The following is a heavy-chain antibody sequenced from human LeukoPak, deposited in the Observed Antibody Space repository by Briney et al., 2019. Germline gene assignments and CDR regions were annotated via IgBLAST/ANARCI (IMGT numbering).Heavy chain of an antibody. D-gene: IGHD2-2*01. CDR3: ARVPGYCSSASCSSFDC. J-gene: IGHJ4*02. V-gene: IGHV4-59*11. CDR2: IYSSGAT. Sequence: SETLSLTCSVSGGSISGLYWAWIRQPPGKGLEWIGYIYSSGATNYNPSLKSRVSISVDTSKNQFSLRLSSVTAADTAMYYCARVPGYCSSASCSSFDCWGQGTLVTVSS. CDR1: GGSISGLY.